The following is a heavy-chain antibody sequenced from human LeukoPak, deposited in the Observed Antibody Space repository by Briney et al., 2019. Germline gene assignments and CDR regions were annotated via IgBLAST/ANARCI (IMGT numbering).Heavy chain of an antibody. V-gene: IGHV3-23*01. J-gene: IGHJ4*02. CDR2: MSGSGGST. D-gene: IGHD2-15*01. CDR3: AKDQRGCSGGSCYLYFDY. Sequence: GGSLRLSCAASGFTFSNYAMSWIRQAPGKGLEWVSAMSGSGGSTYYADSVKGRFTISRDNSKNTLYLQMNSLRAEDTAVYYCAKDQRGCSGGSCYLYFDYWGQGTLVTVSS. CDR1: GFTFSNYA.